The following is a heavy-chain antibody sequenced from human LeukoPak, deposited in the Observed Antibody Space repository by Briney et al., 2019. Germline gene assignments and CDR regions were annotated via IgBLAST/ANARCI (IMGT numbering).Heavy chain of an antibody. CDR2: IYYSGST. CDR1: GGSISSYY. D-gene: IGHD3-22*01. CDR3: ASRTMIVGSFDY. Sequence: PSETLSLTCTVSGGSISSYYWSWNRQPPGKGLEWIGYIYYSGSTNYNPSLKCRVTISVDTSKNQFSLKLSSVTAADTAVYYCASRTMIVGSFDYWGQGTLVTVSS. J-gene: IGHJ4*02. V-gene: IGHV4-59*01.